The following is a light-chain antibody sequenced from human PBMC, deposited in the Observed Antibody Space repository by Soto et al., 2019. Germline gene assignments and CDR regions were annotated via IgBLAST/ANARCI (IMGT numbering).Light chain of an antibody. CDR3: SSYAGTKTLV. CDR1: SNDVGGYDY. Sequence: QSALTQPASVSGSPGQSITISCTGSSNDVGGYDYVSWYQQHPGKAPKLMIYEVSNRPSGVSNRFSGSKSGNTASLTVSGLQAEDEAHYYCSSYAGTKTLVFGGGTKLTVL. J-gene: IGLJ2*01. V-gene: IGLV2-14*03. CDR2: EVS.